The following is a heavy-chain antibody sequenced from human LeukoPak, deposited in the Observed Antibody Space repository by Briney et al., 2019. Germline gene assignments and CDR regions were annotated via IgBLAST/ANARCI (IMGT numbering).Heavy chain of an antibody. D-gene: IGHD4-17*01. J-gene: IGHJ4*02. CDR2: INHSGST. V-gene: IGHV4-34*01. CDR1: GESFSSYY. CDR3: ARFSRHDGDYDYYFDY. Sequence: SETVSLTCAVYGESFSSYYWSWIRQPPGKGLEWIGEINHSGSTNYNPSLKSRVTISVDTSKNQFSLKLSSVTAADTAVYYCARFSRHDGDYDYYFDYWGQGTLVTVSS.